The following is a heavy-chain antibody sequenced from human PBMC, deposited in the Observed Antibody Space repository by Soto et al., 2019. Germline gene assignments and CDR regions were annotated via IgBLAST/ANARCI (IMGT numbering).Heavy chain of an antibody. CDR2: IYPGDSDT. V-gene: IGHV5-51*01. CDR3: ARHEYCSSTSCYTHYYGMDV. D-gene: IGHD2-2*02. J-gene: IGHJ6*02. Sequence: GEALKTSFKASGYIFNRYWIPWVRQMPLKGLEWMGIIYPGDSDTRYSPSFQGQVTISADKYISTAYLQWSSLKVSDTAMYYCARHEYCSSTSCYTHYYGMDVWGQGTTVTVSS. CDR1: GYIFNRYW.